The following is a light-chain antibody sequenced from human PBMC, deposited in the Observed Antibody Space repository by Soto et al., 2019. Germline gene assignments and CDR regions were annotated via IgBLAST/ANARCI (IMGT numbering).Light chain of an antibody. CDR1: SSDVGSYNL. CDR3: CSYALGSTLV. Sequence: QSALTQPASVSGSSGQSITISCTGTSSDVGSYNLVSWHQHHPGKAPKLIIYEGDKRPSGVSNRFSGSKSGKTASLTISGLQAEDEADYYCCSYALGSTLVFGGGTKVTVL. CDR2: EGD. V-gene: IGLV2-23*01. J-gene: IGLJ2*01.